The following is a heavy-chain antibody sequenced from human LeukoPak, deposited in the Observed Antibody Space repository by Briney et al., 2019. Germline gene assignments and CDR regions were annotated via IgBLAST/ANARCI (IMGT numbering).Heavy chain of an antibody. D-gene: IGHD2-15*01. Sequence: RASVKVSCKASGYTFTGYYMHWVRQAPGQGLEWMGWISPNSGGTNYAQQFQGRVTMTRDTSISTAYMELSRLRSDDTAVYYCARDQRYWSGGSCYPDWFDPWGQGTLVTVSS. V-gene: IGHV1-2*02. J-gene: IGHJ5*02. CDR1: GYTFTGYY. CDR2: ISPNSGGT. CDR3: ARDQRYWSGGSCYPDWFDP.